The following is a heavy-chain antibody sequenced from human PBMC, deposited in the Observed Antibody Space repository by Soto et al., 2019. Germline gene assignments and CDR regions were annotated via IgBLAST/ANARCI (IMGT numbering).Heavy chain of an antibody. V-gene: IGHV4-34*01. J-gene: IGHJ3*02. CDR1: GGTCGDYY. CDR2: ISHSGST. D-gene: IGHD2-21*01. CDR3: ARGDLGGDGYPGAFDI. Sequence: PSQTLPLTCAVCGGTCGDYYGSWIRQPPGKGLEWIGEISHSGSTNYNPSLKSRVTISVDTSKNQFSLKLSSVTAADTAVYYCARGDLGGDGYPGAFDIWGQGTMVTVSS.